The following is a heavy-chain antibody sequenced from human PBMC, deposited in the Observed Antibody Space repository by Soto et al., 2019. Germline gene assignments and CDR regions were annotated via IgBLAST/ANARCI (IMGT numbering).Heavy chain of an antibody. CDR3: ARDHINGWKVDY. CDR2: ITQDGSEN. CDR1: GFTFSNYW. J-gene: IGHJ4*02. Sequence: EVQLVESGGGLVQPGGSLRLSCAASGFTFSNYWMSWVRQAPGKGLEWVANITQDGSENYYVDSVKGRFTTSRDNTKNSFYLKMNSLRAEDTAVYYWARDHINGWKVDYWGRGTLVTVSS. D-gene: IGHD6-19*01. V-gene: IGHV3-7*01.